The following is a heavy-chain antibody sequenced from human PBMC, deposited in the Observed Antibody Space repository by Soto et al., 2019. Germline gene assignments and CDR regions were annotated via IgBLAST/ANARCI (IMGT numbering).Heavy chain of an antibody. CDR1: GFSFSTYA. D-gene: IGHD3-16*01. CDR3: AKDYAPNWYFDL. J-gene: IGHJ2*01. Sequence: GGSLRLSCAASGFSFSTYAMTWVRQAPGKGLEWVSGISGSGGGTYYADSVKGRFTISRDNYRNTWYLQMNSLTAEDTAVYYCAKDYAPNWYFDLWGRGTLVTVSS. CDR2: ISGSGGGT. V-gene: IGHV3-23*01.